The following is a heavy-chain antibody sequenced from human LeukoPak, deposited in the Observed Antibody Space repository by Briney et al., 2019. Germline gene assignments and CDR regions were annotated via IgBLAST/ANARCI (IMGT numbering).Heavy chain of an antibody. Sequence: PSETLSLTCTVSGASISSYYYNWTRQTAGRGLEWIGRLYISGSTDYNPSLKSRVTISVDTSNNQFSLNLNSVTAADTAVYFCARDLSGSLYFDYWGQGVLVTVSS. CDR2: LYISGST. CDR1: GASISSYY. CDR3: ARDLSGSLYFDY. J-gene: IGHJ4*02. D-gene: IGHD3-10*01. V-gene: IGHV4-4*07.